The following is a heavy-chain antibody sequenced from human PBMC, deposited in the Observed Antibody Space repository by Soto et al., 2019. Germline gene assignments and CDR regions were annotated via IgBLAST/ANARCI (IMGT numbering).Heavy chain of an antibody. D-gene: IGHD3-9*01. V-gene: IGHV3-30-3*01. CDR1: GFTFSSYA. Sequence: PGGSLRLSCAASGFTFSSYAMHGVRQAPGKGLEWVAVISYDGSNKYYADSVKGRFTISRDNSKNTLYLQMNSLRAEDTAVYYCAATGYFDWLLFGYYYYGMDVWGQGTTVTV. J-gene: IGHJ6*02. CDR3: AATGYFDWLLFGYYYYGMDV. CDR2: ISYDGSNK.